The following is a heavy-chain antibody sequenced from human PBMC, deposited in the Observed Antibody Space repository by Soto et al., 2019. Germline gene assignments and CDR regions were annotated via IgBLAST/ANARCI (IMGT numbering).Heavy chain of an antibody. CDR2: MNPNSGNT. CDR3: ATRPRSGAGIAY. J-gene: IGHJ4*02. D-gene: IGHD1-26*01. CDR1: GYTFTSYD. V-gene: IGHV1-8*01. Sequence: GASVKVSCKASGYTFTSYDINWVRQATGQGLEWMGWMNPNSGNTGYAQKFQGRVTMTRNTSISTAYMELSSLRSEDTAVYYCATRPRSGAGIAYWGQGTLVTVSS.